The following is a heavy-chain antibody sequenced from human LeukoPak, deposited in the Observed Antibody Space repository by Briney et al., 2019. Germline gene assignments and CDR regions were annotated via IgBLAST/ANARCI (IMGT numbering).Heavy chain of an antibody. CDR3: ARESSLGESDY. J-gene: IGHJ4*02. CDR2: ISSSSYI. CDR1: GFTFSSYG. Sequence: GGSLRLSCAASGFTFSSYGITWVRQAPGKGLEWVSSISSSSYIYYADSVKGRFTISRDNAKNSLYLQMNSLRVEDTAVYYCARESSLGESDYWGQGTLVTVSS. D-gene: IGHD3-16*01. V-gene: IGHV3-21*01.